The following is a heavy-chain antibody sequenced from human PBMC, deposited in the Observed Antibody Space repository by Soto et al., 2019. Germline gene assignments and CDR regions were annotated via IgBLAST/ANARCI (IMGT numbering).Heavy chain of an antibody. D-gene: IGHD1-26*01. CDR1: GGSISSYY. CDR2: IYYSGST. J-gene: IGHJ4*02. Sequence: PSETLSLTCTVSGGSISSYYWSRIRQPPGKGLEWIGYIYYSGSTNYNPSLKSRVTISVDTSKNQFSLKLSSVTAADTAVYYCARGWELDYWGQGTLVTVSS. CDR3: ARGWELDY. V-gene: IGHV4-59*01.